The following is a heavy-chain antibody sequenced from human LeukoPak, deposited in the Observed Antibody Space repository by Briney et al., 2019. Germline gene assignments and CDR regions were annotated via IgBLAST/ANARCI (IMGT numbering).Heavy chain of an antibody. J-gene: IGHJ3*02. CDR1: GFSLSSSGMC. CDR3: AGTKVAATPLDAVDI. CDR2: IDWDDDK. D-gene: IGHD2-15*01. Sequence: SGPTLVNPTQTLTVTCTFSGFSLSSSGMCVSWIRQPPGKALEWLARIDWDDDKYYRTSLETRLTTSKDTSKNQVVLTMTNMDPVDTATYDSAGTKVAATPLDAVDIWGQGTMVTVSS. V-gene: IGHV2-70*11.